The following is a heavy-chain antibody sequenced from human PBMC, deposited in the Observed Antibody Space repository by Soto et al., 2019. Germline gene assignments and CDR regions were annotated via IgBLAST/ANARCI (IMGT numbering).Heavy chain of an antibody. V-gene: IGHV3-23*01. CDR2: ISGSGGST. CDR1: GFTFSSYA. D-gene: IGHD6-13*01. Sequence: PGGSLRLSCAASGFTFSSYAMSWVRQAPGKGLEWVSAISGSGGSTYYADSVKGRFTISRDNSKNTLYLQMNSLRAEDTAVYYCAKDWYSSSWHRNWFDPWGQGTLVTVSS. J-gene: IGHJ5*02. CDR3: AKDWYSSSWHRNWFDP.